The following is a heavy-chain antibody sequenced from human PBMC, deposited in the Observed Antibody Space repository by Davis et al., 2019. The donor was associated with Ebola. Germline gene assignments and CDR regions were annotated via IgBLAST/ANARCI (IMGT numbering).Heavy chain of an antibody. J-gene: IGHJ4*02. CDR3: ARDSRYSSSWYSPLFDY. CDR1: GGSISGSIYY. D-gene: IGHD6-13*01. Sequence: SETLSLTCTVSGGSISGSIYYWGWVRQPPGRGLEWIGSIYYSGSTYYNPSLKSRVTISVDTSKNQFSLKLSSVTAADTAVYYCARDSRYSSSWYSPLFDYWGQGTLVTVSS. CDR2: IYYSGST. V-gene: IGHV4-39*02.